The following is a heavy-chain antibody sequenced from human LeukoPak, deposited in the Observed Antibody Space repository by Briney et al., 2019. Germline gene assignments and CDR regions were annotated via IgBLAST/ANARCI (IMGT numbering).Heavy chain of an antibody. CDR3: ATEGGCSGGSCKNYYYYGMDV. CDR1: GYTLTELS. J-gene: IGHJ6*02. Sequence: AASVKVSCKVSGYTLTELSMHWVRQAPGKGLEWMGGFDPEDGETIYAQKFQGRVTMTEDTSTDTAYMGLSSLRSEDTAVYYCATEGGCSGGSCKNYYYYGMDVWGQGTTVTVSS. D-gene: IGHD2-15*01. V-gene: IGHV1-24*01. CDR2: FDPEDGET.